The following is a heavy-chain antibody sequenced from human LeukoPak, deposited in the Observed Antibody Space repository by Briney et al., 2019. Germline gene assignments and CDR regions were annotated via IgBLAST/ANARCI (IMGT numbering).Heavy chain of an antibody. CDR2: ISAYNGNA. V-gene: IGHV1-18*01. CDR3: ARGESQLDY. Sequence: ASVKVSCKASGYTFFSKAITWVRQAPGQGLEWMGRISAYNGNADYARRFQDRVTMTIDTSTSTAYMELRSLRSDDTAVYYCARGESQLDYWGQGTLVTVTS. J-gene: IGHJ4*02. CDR1: GYTFFSKA. D-gene: IGHD3-10*01.